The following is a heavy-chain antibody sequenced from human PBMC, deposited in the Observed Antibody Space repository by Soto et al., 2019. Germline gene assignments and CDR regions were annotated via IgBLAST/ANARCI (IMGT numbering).Heavy chain of an antibody. J-gene: IGHJ4*02. V-gene: IGHV4-34*01. CDR1: GGSFSGYY. CDR3: ARDHVDTAMDTGIDY. Sequence: SETLSLTCAVYGGSFSGYYWSWIRQPPGKGLEWIGEINHSGSTNYNPSLKSRVTISVDTSKNQFSLKLSSVTAADTAVYYCARDHVDTAMDTGIDYWGQGTLVT. D-gene: IGHD5-18*01. CDR2: INHSGST.